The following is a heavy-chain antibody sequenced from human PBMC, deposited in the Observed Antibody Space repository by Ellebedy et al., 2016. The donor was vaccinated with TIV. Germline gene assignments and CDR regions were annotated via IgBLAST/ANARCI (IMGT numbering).Heavy chain of an antibody. CDR1: GFIFSTYA. Sequence: PGGSLRLSCAASGFIFSTYAMSWVRQAPGKGLEWVSAIRGNGISTYYADSVKGRFTISRDNSKNTLNLQMNSLRAEDTALYYCAKSPVELPGSIVHFDYWGQGTQVAVSS. CDR3: AKSPVELPGSIVHFDY. CDR2: IRGNGIST. J-gene: IGHJ4*02. V-gene: IGHV3-23*01. D-gene: IGHD2-2*01.